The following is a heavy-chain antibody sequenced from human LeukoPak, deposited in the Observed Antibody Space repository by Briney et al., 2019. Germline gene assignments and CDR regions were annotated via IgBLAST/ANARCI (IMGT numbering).Heavy chain of an antibody. J-gene: IGHJ4*02. Sequence: SETLSLTCTVSGGSISSGGYYWSWIRQPPGEGLEWIGQISHTGGTIYNPSLKSRVTISVDTSKNEFSLRLSSVTAADTAVYYCARHGGYDFDYWGQGTLVTVSS. CDR1: GGSISSGGYY. V-gene: IGHV4-61*08. CDR3: ARHGGYDFDY. CDR2: ISHTGGT. D-gene: IGHD3-16*01.